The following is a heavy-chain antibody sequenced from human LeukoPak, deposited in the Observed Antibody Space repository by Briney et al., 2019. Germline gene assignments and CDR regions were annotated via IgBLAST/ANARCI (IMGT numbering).Heavy chain of an antibody. J-gene: IGHJ4*02. D-gene: IGHD1-14*01. CDR1: GCSLSSYY. Sequence: SETLSLTCTVSGCSLSSYYWSWIRQPPGQGLEWIGYIYYSGSTNYNPSLKSRVTMSVDTSKNQFSLQLSSVNAEDTAVYYCGRPEYYFDDWGQGTLVTVSS. CDR2: IYYSGST. CDR3: GRPEYYFDD. V-gene: IGHV4-59*01.